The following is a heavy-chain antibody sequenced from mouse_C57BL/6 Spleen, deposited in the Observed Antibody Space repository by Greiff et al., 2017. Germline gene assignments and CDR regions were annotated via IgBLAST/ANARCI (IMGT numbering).Heavy chain of an antibody. J-gene: IGHJ4*01. CDR1: GYTFTDYN. D-gene: IGHD1-1*01. CDR2: INPNNGGT. Sequence: EVQLQQSGPELVKPGASVKMSCKASGYTFTDYNMHWVKQSHGKSLEWIGYINPNNGGTSYNQKFKGKATLTVNKSSSTAYMELRSLTSEDSAVYYCARSAYYYGSSLYAMDYWGQGTSVTVSS. CDR3: ARSAYYYGSSLYAMDY. V-gene: IGHV1-22*01.